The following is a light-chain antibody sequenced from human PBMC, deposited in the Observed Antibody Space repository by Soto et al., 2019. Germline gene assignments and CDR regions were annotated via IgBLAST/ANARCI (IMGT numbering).Light chain of an antibody. J-gene: IGLJ2*01. Sequence: QSVLTQPASVSGSPGQSITISCIGTSSDVGAYDLVSWYQQHPGTAPRLIIYENIRRPSTTTSRFSGSKSGNTASLTISGLRAEDEATYHCCSYAGNRIFIFGGGTKVTVL. CDR1: SSDVGAYDL. CDR2: ENI. V-gene: IGLV2-23*01. CDR3: CSYAGNRIFI.